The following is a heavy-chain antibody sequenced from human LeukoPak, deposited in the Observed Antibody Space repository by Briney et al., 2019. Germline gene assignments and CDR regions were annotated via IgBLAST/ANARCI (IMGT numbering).Heavy chain of an antibody. CDR3: ARDRRGYCSGGSCYYYYYMDV. J-gene: IGHJ6*03. Sequence: SETLSLTCAVYGGSFSGYYWSWIRQPPGKGLEWIGEINHSGSTNYNPSLKSRVTIPVDTSKNQFSLKLSSVTAADTAVYYCARDRRGYCSGGSCYYYYYMDVWGKGTTVTVSS. CDR2: INHSGST. CDR1: GGSFSGYY. D-gene: IGHD2-15*01. V-gene: IGHV4-34*01.